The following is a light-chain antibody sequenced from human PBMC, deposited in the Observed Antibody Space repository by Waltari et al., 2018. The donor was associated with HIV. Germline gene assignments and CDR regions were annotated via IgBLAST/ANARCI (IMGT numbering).Light chain of an antibody. CDR3: ESYTSTSVGV. V-gene: IGLV2-14*03. CDR2: DVS. Sequence: QSALTQPASVSGSPGQSITISCTGPSNDVGGYNYVSWSQQHPGKAPRLMIYDVSPRPSGVADRFSGSKSGDTASLTISGLQPEDEADYYCESYTSTSVGVFGGGTRLTVL. CDR1: SNDVGGYNY. J-gene: IGLJ2*01.